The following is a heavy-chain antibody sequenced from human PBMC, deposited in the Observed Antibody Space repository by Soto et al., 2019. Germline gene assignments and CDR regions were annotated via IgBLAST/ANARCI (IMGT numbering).Heavy chain of an antibody. CDR1: GYSFTSYW. J-gene: IGHJ1*01. CDR2: IYPGDSDT. CDR3: ARLEVYYDSSGYYYASSAEYFQH. Sequence: GESLKISCKGSGYSFTSYWIGWVRQMPGKGLEWMGIIYPGDSDTRYSPSFQGQVTISAGKSISTAYLQWSSLKASDTAMYYCARLEVYYDSSGYYYASSAEYFQHWGQGTLVTVSS. D-gene: IGHD3-22*01. V-gene: IGHV5-51*01.